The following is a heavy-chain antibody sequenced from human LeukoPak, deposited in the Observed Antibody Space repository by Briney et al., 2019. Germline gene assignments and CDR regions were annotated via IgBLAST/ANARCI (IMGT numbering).Heavy chain of an antibody. Sequence: QPGGSLRLSCAASGFTFSSYAMSWVRQAPGKGLEWVSVIYSGGDTYYADSVKARFTISRDNSKNTLYLQMNSLRAEDTAVYYCARRMACGGDCFRAYDYWGQGTLVTVSS. D-gene: IGHD2-21*02. CDR3: ARRMACGGDCFRAYDY. J-gene: IGHJ4*02. V-gene: IGHV3-66*01. CDR2: IYSGGDT. CDR1: GFTFSSYA.